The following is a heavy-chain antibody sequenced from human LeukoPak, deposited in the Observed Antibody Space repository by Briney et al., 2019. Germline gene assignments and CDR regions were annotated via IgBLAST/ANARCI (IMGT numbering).Heavy chain of an antibody. J-gene: IGHJ4*02. Sequence: ASVTVSCKASGYTFTRYAISWVRQPPGQGLEWMGWISTYNGDTNYAQNLQGRVTMTRDTSTSTAYMELRSLRSDDTAVYYCARDPSNTSGRYIYFDSWSQGTLVTVSS. CDR3: ARDPSNTSGRYIYFDS. CDR1: GYTFTRYA. CDR2: ISTYNGDT. V-gene: IGHV1-18*04. D-gene: IGHD6-19*01.